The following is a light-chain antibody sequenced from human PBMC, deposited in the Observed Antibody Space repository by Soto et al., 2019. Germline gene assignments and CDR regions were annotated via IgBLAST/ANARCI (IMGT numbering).Light chain of an antibody. CDR1: SSDVGGYNY. V-gene: IGLV2-14*01. CDR2: EVS. J-gene: IGLJ3*02. CDR3: SSYTTGSTL. Sequence: QSFLTQPGSVSGSLGQSITISCTGTSSDVGGYNYVSWYQQHPGKAPKLMIYEVSHRPSGVSNRFSGSKSGNTASLTLSGLQADDEADYYCSSYTTGSTLFGGGTKLTVL.